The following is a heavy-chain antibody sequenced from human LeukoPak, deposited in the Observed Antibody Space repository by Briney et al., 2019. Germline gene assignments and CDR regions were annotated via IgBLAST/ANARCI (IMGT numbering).Heavy chain of an antibody. J-gene: IGHJ4*02. V-gene: IGHV3-23*01. D-gene: IGHD1-26*01. CDR1: GFTFSSYA. CDR2: ISGSGGST. CDR3: AKGLGGSYYGYDY. Sequence: GGSLRLSCAASGFTFSSYAMSWVRQAPGKGLEWVSAISGSGGSTYYADSVKGRFTISRDNSKNTLYLQMNSLRAEHTAVCYCAKGLGGSYYGYDYWGQGTLVTVSS.